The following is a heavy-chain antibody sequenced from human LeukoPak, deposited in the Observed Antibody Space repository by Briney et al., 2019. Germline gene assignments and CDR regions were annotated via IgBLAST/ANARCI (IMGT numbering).Heavy chain of an antibody. V-gene: IGHV3-15*01. CDR2: IKSNTDGGTT. D-gene: IGHD3-10*01. Sequence: GSLRLSCAASGFTFSNAWMSWVRQAPGKGLEWVGRIKSNTDGGTTDYAAPVKGRFTISRDDSKNTLYLQMNSLKSEDTAVYYCTRGFYYFDYWGQGTLVTVSS. CDR1: GFTFSNAW. J-gene: IGHJ4*02. CDR3: TRGFYYFDY.